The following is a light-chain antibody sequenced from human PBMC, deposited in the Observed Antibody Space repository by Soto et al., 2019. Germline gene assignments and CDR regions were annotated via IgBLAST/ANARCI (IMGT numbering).Light chain of an antibody. CDR2: DVS. Sequence: QSALTQPASVSGSPGQSITISCTGTSSGVGGYNYVSWYQQHPGKAPKLMMYDVSNRPSGVSNRFSASKSGNTALLTISGLQAEDEADYYCGSYTSSSLYAFGTGTTVTV. V-gene: IGLV2-14*01. CDR1: SSGVGGYNY. CDR3: GSYTSSSLYA. J-gene: IGLJ1*01.